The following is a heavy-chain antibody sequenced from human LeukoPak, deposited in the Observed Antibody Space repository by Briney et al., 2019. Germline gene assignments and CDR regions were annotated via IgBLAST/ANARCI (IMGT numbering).Heavy chain of an antibody. CDR1: GFTFISSW. J-gene: IGHJ4*02. D-gene: IGHD3-22*01. CDR3: ARGFTVNYYDSSGFKDY. Sequence: QTGGSLRVSCVPPGFTFISSWLSSVRPAPGGGLWWVSNIKLEGSEKYYVDSVNGRFTISRDNAKNSLYLQMNSLRAEDTAVYYCARGFTVNYYDSSGFKDYWGQGTLVTVSS. CDR2: IKLEGSEK. V-gene: IGHV3-7*01.